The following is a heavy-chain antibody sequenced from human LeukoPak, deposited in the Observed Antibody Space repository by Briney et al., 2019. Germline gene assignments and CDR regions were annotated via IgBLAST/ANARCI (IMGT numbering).Heavy chain of an antibody. Sequence: GGSLRLSCAASGFTFSSYGMHWVRQAPGKGLEWVAVISYDGSNKYYADSVKGRFTISRDNSKNTLYLQMNSLRAEDTAVYYCAKAEDSSGWGLSFDIWGQGTMVTVSS. CDR2: ISYDGSNK. D-gene: IGHD6-19*01. V-gene: IGHV3-30*18. CDR3: AKAEDSSGWGLSFDI. CDR1: GFTFSSYG. J-gene: IGHJ3*02.